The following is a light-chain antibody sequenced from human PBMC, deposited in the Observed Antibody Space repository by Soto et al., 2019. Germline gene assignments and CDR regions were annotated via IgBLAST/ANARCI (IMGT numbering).Light chain of an antibody. J-gene: IGLJ3*02. CDR2: EVT. CDR3: SSYAGSTTWV. V-gene: IGLV2-8*01. CDR1: SSDVGTYNY. Sequence: QSALTQPPSASGSPGQSVTISCTGTSSDVGTYNYVSWYRQYPGKAPKLLIFEVTSRPSGVPDRFSGSKSGNTASLTVSGLQAEDEAHYYCSSYAGSTTWVFGGGTKLTVL.